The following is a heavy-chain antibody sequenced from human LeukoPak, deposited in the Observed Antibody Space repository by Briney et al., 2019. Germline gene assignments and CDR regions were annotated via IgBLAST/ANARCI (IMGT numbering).Heavy chain of an antibody. D-gene: IGHD3-22*01. V-gene: IGHV4-39*01. Sequence: SETLSLTCTVSGGSISSSSYYWGWIRQPPGKGLESIVSISYSGSTYDNPSLKSRVTISVDTSKNQFSLKLSSVTAADTAVYYCARRWDSSGYYYFDYWGQGTLVTVSS. CDR3: ARRWDSSGYYYFDY. CDR1: GGSISSSSYY. J-gene: IGHJ4*02. CDR2: ISYSGST.